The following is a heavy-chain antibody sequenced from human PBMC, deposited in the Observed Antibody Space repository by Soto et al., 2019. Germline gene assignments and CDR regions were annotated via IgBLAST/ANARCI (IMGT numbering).Heavy chain of an antibody. J-gene: IGHJ4*02. CDR2: VNPNNGDT. D-gene: IGHD3-10*01. V-gene: IGHV1-8*01. CDR3: AKVSRKGSAIDFDY. CDR1: GYTFSNYD. Sequence: QVQLVQSGAELKKPGASVKVSCKASGYTFSNYDMNWVRQATGQGPEWIGWVNPNNGDTGYAQKCQDSVTLTTDVSTTPAYMELTSLRSEDTAIYYCAKVSRKGSAIDFDYWGQGTLITVSS.